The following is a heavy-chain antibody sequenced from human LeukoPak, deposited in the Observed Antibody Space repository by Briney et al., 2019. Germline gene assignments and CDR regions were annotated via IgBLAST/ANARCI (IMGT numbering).Heavy chain of an antibody. D-gene: IGHD6-13*01. CDR2: IYSGGTT. CDR1: GFTVSSNY. Sequence: PGGSLRLSCAASGFTVSSNYMNWVRQAPGKGLEWVSVIYSGGTTYYADSVKGRFIISRDNSKNTLYLQMNSLRAEDTAVYYCARGSKTAGTIYSFDYWGQGTLVTVSS. CDR3: ARGSKTAGTIYSFDY. J-gene: IGHJ4*02. V-gene: IGHV3-53*01.